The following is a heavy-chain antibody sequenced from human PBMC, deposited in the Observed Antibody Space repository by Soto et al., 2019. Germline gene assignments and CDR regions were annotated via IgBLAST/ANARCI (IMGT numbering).Heavy chain of an antibody. Sequence: GGSLRLSCAASGFTFSSYGMHWVRQAPGKGLEWVAVISYDGSNKYYADSVKGRFTISRDNSKNTLYLQMNSLRAEDTAVYYCAKEIGGIVGVHGMDVWGQGTTVTVSS. CDR2: ISYDGSNK. V-gene: IGHV3-30*18. D-gene: IGHD1-26*01. J-gene: IGHJ6*02. CDR1: GFTFSSYG. CDR3: AKEIGGIVGVHGMDV.